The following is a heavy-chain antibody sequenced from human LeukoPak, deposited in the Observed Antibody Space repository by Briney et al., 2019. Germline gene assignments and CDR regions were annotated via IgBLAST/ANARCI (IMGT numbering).Heavy chain of an antibody. Sequence: SETLSLTCTVSGGSISSSSYYWGWIRQPPGKGLEWIGSIYYSGSTYYNPSLKSRVTISVDTSKNQFSLKLSSVTAADTAVYYCARDLGRNFDYWGQGTLVTVSS. V-gene: IGHV4-39*07. D-gene: IGHD7-27*01. CDR1: GGSISSSSYY. CDR2: IYYSGST. J-gene: IGHJ4*02. CDR3: ARDLGRNFDY.